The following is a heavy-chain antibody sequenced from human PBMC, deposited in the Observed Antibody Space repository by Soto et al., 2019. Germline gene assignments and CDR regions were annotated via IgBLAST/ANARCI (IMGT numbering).Heavy chain of an antibody. Sequence: QVQLVQSGAEMKRPGASVKVSCKAPADTFTSYYLNWVRQAPGQGLEWMGVINPHGGSTKFAQKFQGRVTMTRDTSMSTVYMELRSLTSEDTAVYYCARSSGGNFGIIIEGTNWIGRWGQGTLVTVSS. V-gene: IGHV1-46*01. CDR1: ADTFTSYY. CDR3: ARSSGGNFGIIIEGTNWIGR. D-gene: IGHD3-3*01. CDR2: INPHGGST. J-gene: IGHJ5*02.